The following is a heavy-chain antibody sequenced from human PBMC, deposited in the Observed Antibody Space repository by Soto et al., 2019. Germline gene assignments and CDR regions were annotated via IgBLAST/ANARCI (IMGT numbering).Heavy chain of an antibody. CDR3: ARDIQIGPSETFDY. CDR2: INPNSGGT. D-gene: IGHD5-18*01. V-gene: IGHV1-2*02. J-gene: IGHJ4*02. CDR1: GYTFTGYY. Sequence: QVQLVQSGAEVKKPGASVKVSCKASGYTFTGYYMHWVRQAPGQGLEWMGWINPNSGGTNYAQKFQGRVTMTRDTSISTDYMKLSRLRHDDTAVYYCARDIQIGPSETFDYWGQGTLVTVSS.